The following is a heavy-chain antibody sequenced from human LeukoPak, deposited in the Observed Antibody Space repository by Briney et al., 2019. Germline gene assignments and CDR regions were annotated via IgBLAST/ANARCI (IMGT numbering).Heavy chain of an antibody. CDR1: GFTFSSYG. CDR2: ISYDGSNK. V-gene: IGHV3-30*03. CDR3: ARDRAVYYYYGMDV. Sequence: GGSLRLSCAASGFTFSSYGMHWVRQAPGKGLEWVAVISYDGSNKYYADSVKGRFTISRDNSKNTLYLQVNSQRAEDTAVDYCARDRAVYYYYGMDVWGQGTTVTVSS. J-gene: IGHJ6*02.